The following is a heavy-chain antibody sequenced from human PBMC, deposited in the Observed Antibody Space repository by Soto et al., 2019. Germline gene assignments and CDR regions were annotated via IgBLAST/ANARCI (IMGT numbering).Heavy chain of an antibody. CDR3: ASDYYDSSGYYHAYDY. J-gene: IGHJ4*02. CDR1: GGTFSSYA. Sequence: SVKVSCKASGGTFSSYAISWVRQAPGQGLEWMGGIIPIFGTANYAQKFQGRVTITADESTSTAYMELSSLRSEDTAVYYCASDYYDSSGYYHAYDYWGQGTLVTVSS. CDR2: IIPIFGTA. D-gene: IGHD3-22*01. V-gene: IGHV1-69*13.